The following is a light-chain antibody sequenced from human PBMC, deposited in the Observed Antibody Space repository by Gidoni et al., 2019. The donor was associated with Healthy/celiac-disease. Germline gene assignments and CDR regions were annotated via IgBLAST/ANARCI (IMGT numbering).Light chain of an antibody. V-gene: IGKV3-11*01. CDR3: QQRSNWPAGYT. CDR2: DAS. Sequence: EIVLTQSPATLSLSPGERATLSCRASQSVSSYSAWYQQKPGKAPRLLIYDASNRATGIPARFSGSGSGTDFTLTISSLEPEDFAVYYCQQRSNWPAGYTFGQGTKLEIK. J-gene: IGKJ2*01. CDR1: QSVSSY.